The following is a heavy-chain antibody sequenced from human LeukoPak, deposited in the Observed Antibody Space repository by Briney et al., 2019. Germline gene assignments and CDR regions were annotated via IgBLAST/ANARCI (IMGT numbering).Heavy chain of an antibody. Sequence: SETLSLTCTVSGGSISSYYWTWIRQPPGKGLEWIGEINDSGNTNYNPSLKSRVTISVDTSKNQFSLKLTSMTAADTAVYYCARSRPDYYDSSAHYYHWFDPWGPGTLVTVSS. CDR3: ARSRPDYYDSSAHYYHWFDP. CDR2: INDSGNT. D-gene: IGHD3-22*01. J-gene: IGHJ5*02. CDR1: GGSISSYY. V-gene: IGHV4-34*01.